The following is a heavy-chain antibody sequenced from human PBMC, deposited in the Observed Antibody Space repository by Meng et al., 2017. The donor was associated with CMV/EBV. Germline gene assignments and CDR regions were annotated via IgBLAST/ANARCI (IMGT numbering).Heavy chain of an antibody. J-gene: IGHJ4*02. V-gene: IGHV3-30-3*01. CDR2: ISYDGSNK. CDR1: GFTFSSYA. Sequence: GQLLGFGGGVVQPGRSRRLACAASGFTFSSYAMHWVRQAPGKGLEWVAVISYDGSNKYYADSVKGRFTISRDNSKNTLYLQMNSLRAEDTAVYYCAELQPVRGGFGYWGQGTLVTVAS. D-gene: IGHD6-13*01. CDR3: AELQPVRGGFGY.